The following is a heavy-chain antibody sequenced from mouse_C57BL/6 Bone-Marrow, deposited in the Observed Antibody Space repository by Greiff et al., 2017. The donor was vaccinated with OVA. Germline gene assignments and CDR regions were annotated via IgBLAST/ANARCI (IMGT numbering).Heavy chain of an antibody. CDR3: ARRGEVYDYDNYVDD. J-gene: IGHJ2*01. CDR2: IYPGSGNT. CDR1: GYTFTDYY. V-gene: IGHV1-76*01. D-gene: IGHD2-4*01. Sequence: QVQLQQSGAELVRPGASVKLSCKASGYTFTDYYINWVKQRPGQGLEWIARIYPGSGNTYYNEKFKGKATLTAEKSSSTAYMQLSSLTSEDSAVYFCARRGEVYDYDNYVDDWGQGTTLTVSS.